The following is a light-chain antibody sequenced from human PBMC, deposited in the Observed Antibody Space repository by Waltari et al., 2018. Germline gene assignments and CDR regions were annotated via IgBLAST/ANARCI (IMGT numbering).Light chain of an antibody. CDR1: SSDVGFYTY. J-gene: IGLJ1*01. CDR3: SSYTSSSTLV. V-gene: IGLV2-14*03. Sequence: QSALTQPASVSGSPGQSITISCTGASSDVGFYTYVSWYQQHPGKVPKLMVYDVSKRPSGVSNRFSGSKSGDTASLTISGLQAEDEADYYCSSYTSSSTLVFGTGTKVTVL. CDR2: DVS.